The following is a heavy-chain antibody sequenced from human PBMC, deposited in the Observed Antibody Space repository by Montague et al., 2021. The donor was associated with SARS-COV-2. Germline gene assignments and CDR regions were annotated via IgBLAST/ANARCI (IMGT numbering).Heavy chain of an antibody. CDR1: GGSISSSSYY. J-gene: IGHJ2*01. Sequence: SETLSLTCTVSGGSISSSSYYWGWIRQPPGKGLEWIGSIYYSGSTYYNPSLRSRVTISVDTSKNQFSLKLSSVTAADTAVYYCARSDLSVIVLVVYATRGGYSDLWGRGTLVAVSS. CDR2: IYYSGST. D-gene: IGHD2-8*02. V-gene: IGHV4-39*07. CDR3: ARSDLSVIVLVVYATRGGYSDL.